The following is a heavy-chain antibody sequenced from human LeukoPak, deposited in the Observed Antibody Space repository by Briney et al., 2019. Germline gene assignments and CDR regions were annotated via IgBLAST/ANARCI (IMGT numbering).Heavy chain of an antibody. J-gene: IGHJ6*03. CDR3: ARDQSGYSYGYHYYYYMDV. Sequence: GGSLRLSCAASGFTFDVYAMHWVRQAPGKGLEWVSLISWDGGSTYYADSVKGRFTISRDNSKNSLYLQMNSLRAEDTAVYYCARDQSGYSYGYHYYYYMDVWGKGTTVTVSS. D-gene: IGHD5-18*01. CDR2: ISWDGGST. V-gene: IGHV3-43D*03. CDR1: GFTFDVYA.